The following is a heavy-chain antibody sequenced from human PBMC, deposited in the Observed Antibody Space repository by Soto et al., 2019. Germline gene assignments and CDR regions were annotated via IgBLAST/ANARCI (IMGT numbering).Heavy chain of an antibody. V-gene: IGHV4-30-2*01. J-gene: IGHJ4*02. CDR2: IYHSGST. D-gene: IGHD3-22*01. CDR3: ARGGYYYDSSGYGDY. Sequence: TLCLTCAVSGVTIISGGYSWSWIRQPPGKGLEWIGYIYHSGSTYYNPSLKSRVTISVDRSKNQFSLKLSSVTAADTAVYYCARGGYYYDSSGYGDYWGQGTLVTVSS. CDR1: GVTIISGGYS.